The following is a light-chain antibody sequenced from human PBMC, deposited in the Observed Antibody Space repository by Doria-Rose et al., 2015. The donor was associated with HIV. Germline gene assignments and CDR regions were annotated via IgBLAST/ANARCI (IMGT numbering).Light chain of an antibody. CDR2: RNN. CDR1: SSNIGSNY. V-gene: IGLV1-47*01. J-gene: IGLJ3*02. CDR3: AVWDDSLSGRGV. Sequence: QRVTISCSGSSSNIGSNYVYWYQQLPGTTPKLLIYRNNQRPSGVPDRFSGSKSGTSASLAINGLRSEDEADYYCAVWDDSLSGRGVFGGGTKLTV.